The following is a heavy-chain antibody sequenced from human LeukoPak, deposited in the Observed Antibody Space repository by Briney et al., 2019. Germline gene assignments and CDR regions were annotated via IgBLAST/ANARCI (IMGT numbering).Heavy chain of an antibody. CDR3: ARGPLKAAAGLY. D-gene: IGHD6-13*01. CDR1: GYSISSSNW. J-gene: IGHJ4*02. V-gene: IGHV4-28*03. CDR2: IYYSGST. Sequence: SDALSLTCAVSGYSISSSNWWGWIRQPPGKGLEWIGYIYYSGSTNYNPSLKSRVTISVDTSKNQFSLKLSSVTAADTAVYYCARGPLKAAAGLYWGQGTLVTVSS.